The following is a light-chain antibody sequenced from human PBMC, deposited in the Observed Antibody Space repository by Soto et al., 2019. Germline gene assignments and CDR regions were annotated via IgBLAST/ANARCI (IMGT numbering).Light chain of an antibody. CDR3: QEYNSYPVS. CDR2: DAS. CDR1: QSIGTW. Sequence: DIQVTQSPATVSAFVGDRVTISCLARQSIGTWLAWYQQKPGKAPKLLIYDASTLESGVPSRFSGSGSGTEFTLTISSLQPEDVATYYCQEYNSYPVSFGQGTRLEIK. J-gene: IGKJ5*01. V-gene: IGKV1-5*01.